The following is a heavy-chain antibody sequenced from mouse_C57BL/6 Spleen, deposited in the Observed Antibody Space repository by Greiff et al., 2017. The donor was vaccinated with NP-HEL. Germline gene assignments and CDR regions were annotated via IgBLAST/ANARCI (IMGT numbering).Heavy chain of an antibody. CDR2: ISYSGST. D-gene: IGHD4-1*01. V-gene: IGHV3-1*01. CDR1: GYSITSGYD. CDR3: ARALTGMYYFDY. Sequence: EVKLQESGPGMVKPSQSLSLTCTVTGYSITSGYDWHWIRHFPGNKLEWMGYISYSGSTNYNPSLKSRISITHDTSKNHFFLKLNSVTTEDTATYYCARALTGMYYFDYWGQGTTLTVSS. J-gene: IGHJ2*01.